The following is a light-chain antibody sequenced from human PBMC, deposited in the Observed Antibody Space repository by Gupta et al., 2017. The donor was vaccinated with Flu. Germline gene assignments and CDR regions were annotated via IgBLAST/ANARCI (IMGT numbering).Light chain of an antibody. V-gene: IGLV1-51*01. CDR2: DNN. J-gene: IGLJ3*02. CDR1: RSNSENNY. Sequence: QSVLTQPHSVSAAPGQKLTISCPGARSNSENNYVAWYQQLPVAAPKLLIYDNNTRLSGIPDRFSGSKSVTSATVGITGLQTGEEADYYCGSGDSSRSGVVFGGGTRLTVL. CDR3: GSGDSSRSGVV.